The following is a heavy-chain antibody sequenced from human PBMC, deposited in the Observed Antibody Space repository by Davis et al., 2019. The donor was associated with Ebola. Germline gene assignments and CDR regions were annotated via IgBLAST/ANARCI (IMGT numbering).Heavy chain of an antibody. V-gene: IGHV4-34*01. CDR3: ARGSGGATGY. CDR1: GGSFSGYY. D-gene: IGHD1-26*01. J-gene: IGHJ4*02. CDR2: INHSGST. Sequence: PGGSLRLSCAVYGGSFSGYYWSWIRQPPGKGLEWIGEINHSGSTNYNPSLKSRVTISVDTSKNQFSLKLSSVTAADTAVYYCARGSGGATGYWGQGTLVTVSS.